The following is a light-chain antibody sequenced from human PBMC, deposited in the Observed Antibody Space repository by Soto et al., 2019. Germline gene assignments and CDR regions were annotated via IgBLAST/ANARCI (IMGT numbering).Light chain of an antibody. V-gene: IGLV2-8*01. CDR3: SSYAGSNNLV. CDR2: EVS. Sequence: QSVLAQPPSASGSPGQSVTISCTGTSSDIGGYDYVSWYQQHPGKAPKLIIYEVSKRPSGVPDRFSGPKSGNTASLTVYGLQAEDEADYYCSSYAGSNNLVFAGGTKVTVL. CDR1: SSDIGGYDY. J-gene: IGLJ3*02.